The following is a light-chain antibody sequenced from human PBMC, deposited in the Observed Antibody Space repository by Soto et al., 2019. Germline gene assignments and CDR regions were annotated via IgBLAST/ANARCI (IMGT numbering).Light chain of an antibody. CDR1: QSVSNY. Sequence: EIVLTQSPGTLSLSPGERATLSCRASQSVSNYLAWYQQKPGQAPRLLFYGASRRATVIPSRFSGSGSGTDFTLTISRLEPEDFAVYYCQQYGGSPQTFGQGTNVEIK. V-gene: IGKV3-20*01. CDR3: QQYGGSPQT. J-gene: IGKJ1*01. CDR2: GAS.